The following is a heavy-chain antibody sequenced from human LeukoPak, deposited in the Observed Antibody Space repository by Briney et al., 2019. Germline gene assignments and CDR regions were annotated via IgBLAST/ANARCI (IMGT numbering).Heavy chain of an antibody. J-gene: IGHJ6*04. CDR3: ARGQDIVVVPAANRVNYYYGMDV. CDR2: IIPIFGTA. D-gene: IGHD2-2*01. CDR1: GGTFSSYA. Sequence: ASVKVSCKASGGTFSSYAISWVRQAPGQGLEWMGGIIPIFGTANYAQKFQGRVTITADESTSTAYMELSSLRSEDTAVYYCARGQDIVVVPAANRVNYYYGMDVWGKGTTVTVSS. V-gene: IGHV1-69*13.